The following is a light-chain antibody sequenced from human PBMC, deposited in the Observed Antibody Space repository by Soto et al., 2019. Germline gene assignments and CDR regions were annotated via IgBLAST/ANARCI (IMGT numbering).Light chain of an antibody. V-gene: IGLV2-23*01. CDR3: CSYAGRSIYLL. Sequence: QSVLTQPASVSGSPGQSITISCTGTSSDVGSYKFVSWYQQHPGKAPKLMIYEGSNRPSGVSNRFSGSKSGNTASLTISGLQVEDEADYCCCSYAGRSIYLLFGEGTKVTVL. CDR1: SSDVGSYKF. J-gene: IGLJ2*01. CDR2: EGS.